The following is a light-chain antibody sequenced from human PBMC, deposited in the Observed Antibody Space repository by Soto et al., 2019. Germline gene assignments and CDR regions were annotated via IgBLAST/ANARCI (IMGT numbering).Light chain of an antibody. J-gene: IGKJ1*01. CDR2: GAS. V-gene: IGKV3-15*01. Sequence: EIVMTQCQATLSVSPGERATLSCRVCHRVSSNLACYQQQPRQAPRLLIYGASTRATGIPARFSGSGSGTEFTLTISSLQSEDFAVSYCQQYNHWPPITFGQGTKVDI. CDR3: QQYNHWPPIT. CDR1: HRVSSN.